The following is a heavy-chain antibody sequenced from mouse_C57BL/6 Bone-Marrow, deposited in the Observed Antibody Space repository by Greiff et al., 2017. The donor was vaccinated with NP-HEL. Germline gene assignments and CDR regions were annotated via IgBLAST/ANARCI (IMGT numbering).Heavy chain of an antibody. CDR1: GYTFTSYG. J-gene: IGHJ3*01. CDR3: ARWGGNYEAY. V-gene: IGHV1-81*01. CDR2: IYPRSGNT. D-gene: IGHD2-1*01. Sequence: QVQLQQSGAELARPGASVKLSCKASGYTFTSYGISWVKQRTGQGLEWIGEIYPRSGNTYYNEKFKGKATLTADKSSSTAYMELLSLTSVDSAVYFCARWGGNYEAYWGQGTLVTVSA.